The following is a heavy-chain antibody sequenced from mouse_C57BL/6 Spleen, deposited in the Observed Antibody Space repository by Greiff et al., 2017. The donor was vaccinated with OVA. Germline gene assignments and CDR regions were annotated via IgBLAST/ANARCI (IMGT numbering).Heavy chain of an antibody. CDR2: IYPGSGNT. D-gene: IGHD1-1*01. Sequence: QVQLQQSGAELVRPGASVKLSCKASGYTFTDYYINWVKQRPGQGLEWIARIYPGSGNTYYNEKFKGKATLTAEKSSSTAYMQLSSLTSEDSAVYFCARDGSNHFDYWGQGTTLTVSS. CDR1: GYTFTDYY. J-gene: IGHJ2*01. V-gene: IGHV1-76*01. CDR3: ARDGSNHFDY.